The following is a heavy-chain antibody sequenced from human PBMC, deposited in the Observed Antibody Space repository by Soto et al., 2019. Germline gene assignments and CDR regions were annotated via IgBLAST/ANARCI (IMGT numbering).Heavy chain of an antibody. CDR1: GGTFSSYA. D-gene: IGHD3-16*01. CDR3: ARITFDLDY. J-gene: IGHJ4*02. CDR2: IIPIFGTA. V-gene: IGHV1-69*06. Sequence: ASVKVSCKASGGTFSSYAISWVRQAPGQGLEWMGGIIPIFGTANYAQKFQGRVTMTGNNSTSTAYMELSSLRSEDTAVYYCARITFDLDYWGQGTLVTVSS.